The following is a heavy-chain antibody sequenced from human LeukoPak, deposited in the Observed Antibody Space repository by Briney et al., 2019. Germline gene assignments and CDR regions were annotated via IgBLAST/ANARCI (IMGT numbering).Heavy chain of an antibody. D-gene: IGHD5-18*01. Sequence: SVKVSCKASGGTFISYAISWVRQAPGQGLEWMGGIIPIFGTANYAQKFQGRVTITTDESTSTDYMELSSLRSEDTAVYYCARDRMAWGYGHFRYPDAFDIWGQGTMVTVSS. V-gene: IGHV1-69*05. CDR2: IIPIFGTA. J-gene: IGHJ3*02. CDR3: ARDRMAWGYGHFRYPDAFDI. CDR1: GGTFISYA.